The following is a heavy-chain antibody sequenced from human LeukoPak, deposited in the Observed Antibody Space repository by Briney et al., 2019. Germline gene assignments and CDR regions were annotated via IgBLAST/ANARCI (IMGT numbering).Heavy chain of an antibody. CDR2: LYSDGNT. J-gene: IGHJ4*02. V-gene: IGHV3-53*01. CDR1: GFTATTND. Sequence: GGSLRLSCAASGFTATTNDMTWVRPAPGKGLEWVSVLYSDGNTKYADSVQGRFTISRDNSKNTLYLEMNSLSADDTAVYYCARGVEPLAANTLAYWGQGTLVTVSS. D-gene: IGHD1-14*01. CDR3: ARGVEPLAANTLAY.